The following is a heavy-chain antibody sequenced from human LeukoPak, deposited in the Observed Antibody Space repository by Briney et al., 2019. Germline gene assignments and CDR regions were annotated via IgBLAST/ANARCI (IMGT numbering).Heavy chain of an antibody. D-gene: IGHD2-2*01. CDR1: GFTFSSHA. CDR2: LSGSGYNT. CDR3: AKDPYGTRYFDY. J-gene: IGHJ4*02. Sequence: GGSLRLSCAASGFTFSSHALSWVRQAPGQGLEWVSSLSGSGYNTYYADSVKGRLTISRDNSKNTVYLQMNSLRAEDTAVYYCAKDPYGTRYFDYWGQGTLVTVSS. V-gene: IGHV3-23*01.